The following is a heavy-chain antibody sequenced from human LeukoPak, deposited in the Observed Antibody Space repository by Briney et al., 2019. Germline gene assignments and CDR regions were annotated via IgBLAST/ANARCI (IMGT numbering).Heavy chain of an antibody. V-gene: IGHV3-30*18. D-gene: IGHD1-26*01. CDR3: AKDGPIVGASDAFDI. J-gene: IGHJ3*02. CDR1: GFTFSSYG. CDR2: ISYDGNNK. Sequence: GGSLRLSCAASGFTFSSYGMHWVRQAPGKGLEWVAVISYDGNNKYYADSVKGRFTISRDNSKNTLYLQMNSLRAEDTAVYYCAKDGPIVGASDAFDIWGQGTMVTVSS.